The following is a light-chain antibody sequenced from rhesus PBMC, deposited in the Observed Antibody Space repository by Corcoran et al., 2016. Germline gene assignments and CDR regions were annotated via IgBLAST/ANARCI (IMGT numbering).Light chain of an antibody. CDR2: EAS. CDR1: QGITND. V-gene: IGKV1-25*01. Sequence: DIQMTQSPSSLSASVGDRVTITCRASQGITNDLAWYQQTPGETPKPLIYEASTLQSGIPSRFSGRGSGTDFTLTISSLHSEDFATFYCQQYYSLPWTFGLGTKLEVK. CDR3: QQYYSLPWT. J-gene: IGKJ1*01.